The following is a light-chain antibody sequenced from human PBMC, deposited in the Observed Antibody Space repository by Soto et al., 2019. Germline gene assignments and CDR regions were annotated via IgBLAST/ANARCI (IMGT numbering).Light chain of an antibody. J-gene: IGKJ2*01. V-gene: IGKV3-20*01. CDR3: QQYCSSPPNT. CDR1: QSVSSSY. Sequence: IVVTQSPGTLSLSPGERATLSCRASQSVSSSYLAWYQQRPGQAPRLLIYGASSRATGIPDRFSGSGSGTSFTLTISRLEPEDFAVYYCQQYCSSPPNTFGQGTKLEIK. CDR2: GAS.